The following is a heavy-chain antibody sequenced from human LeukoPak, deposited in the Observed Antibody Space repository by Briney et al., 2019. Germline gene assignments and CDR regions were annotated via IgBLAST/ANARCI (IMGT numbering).Heavy chain of an antibody. CDR3: ARDKRFLGATKGPDDAFDI. J-gene: IGHJ3*02. CDR2: ISAYNGNT. V-gene: IGHV1-18*01. CDR1: GYTFTSYG. D-gene: IGHD1-26*01. Sequence: GASVKVSCKASGYTFTSYGISWVRQAPGQGLEWMGWISAYNGNTNYAQKLQGRVTMTTDTSTSTAYMELRSLRSDDTAVYYCARDKRFLGATKGPDDAFDIWGPGTMVTVSS.